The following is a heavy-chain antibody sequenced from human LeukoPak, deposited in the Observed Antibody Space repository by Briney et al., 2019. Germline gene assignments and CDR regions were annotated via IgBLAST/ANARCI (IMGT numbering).Heavy chain of an antibody. Sequence: ASVKVSCKASGYTFSDYAMHWVRQAPGQRFEWMGWIDAGNGDTRYSQKFQGRVTITRDTSASTAYMELRSLRSDDTAVYYCARLYGIMIFGVAPENWFDPWGQGTLVTVSS. V-gene: IGHV1-3*01. J-gene: IGHJ5*02. CDR1: GYTFSDYA. CDR3: ARLYGIMIFGVAPENWFDP. CDR2: IDAGNGDT. D-gene: IGHD3-3*01.